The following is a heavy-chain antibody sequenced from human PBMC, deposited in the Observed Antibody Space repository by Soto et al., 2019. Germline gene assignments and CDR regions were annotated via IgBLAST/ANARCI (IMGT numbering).Heavy chain of an antibody. V-gene: IGHV4-61*01. D-gene: IGHD2-21*02. CDR3: ARADGGDLDY. CDR1: GGSVSSGSYY. CDR2: IYYSGST. Sequence: SETLSLTCTVSGGSVSSGSYYWSWIRQPPGKGLEWIGYIYYSGSTNYNPSLKSRVTISVDTSKNQFSLKLSSVTAADTTVYYCARADGGDLDYWGQGTLVTVSS. J-gene: IGHJ4*02.